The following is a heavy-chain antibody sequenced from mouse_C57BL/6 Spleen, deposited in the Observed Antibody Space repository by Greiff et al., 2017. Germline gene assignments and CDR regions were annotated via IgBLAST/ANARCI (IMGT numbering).Heavy chain of an antibody. D-gene: IGHD2-3*01. CDR2: ISYSGST. CDR1: GYSITSGYD. J-gene: IGHJ2*01. V-gene: IGHV3-1*01. Sequence: EVKLVESGPGMVKPSQSLSLTCTVTGYSITSGYDWHWIRHFPGNKLEWMGYISYSGSTNYNPSLKSRISITHDTFKNHFFLKLNSVTTEDTATDYCARAGYYVGSYYFDYWGQGTTLTVSS. CDR3: ARAGYYVGSYYFDY.